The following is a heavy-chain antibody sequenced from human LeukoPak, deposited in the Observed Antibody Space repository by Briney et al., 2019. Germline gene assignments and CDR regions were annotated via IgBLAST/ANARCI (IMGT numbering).Heavy chain of an antibody. D-gene: IGHD3-9*01. J-gene: IGHJ4*02. CDR1: GFTFTNYG. CDR3: AKQLDDRGGY. CDR2: IRYDESDT. V-gene: IGHV3-30*02. Sequence: GGSLRLSCVASGFTFTNYGLHWVRQAPGKGLEWVAFIRYDESDTSYADSVKGRFNISRDDSKNPLFLQMKSLRVEDTAVYFCAKQLDDRGGYWGQGTLVTVSS.